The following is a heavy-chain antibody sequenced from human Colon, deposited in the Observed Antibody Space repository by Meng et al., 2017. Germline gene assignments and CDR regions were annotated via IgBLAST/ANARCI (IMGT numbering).Heavy chain of an antibody. Sequence: GSLRLSCAVYGGSLTGYYWSWIRQIPGKGLEWIGEINHGGSTNDNPSLKSRLTISVDTSKNEVSLKLHSVTAADTAVYYCARVDFRGNDQDSTGLGHWGQGTLVTSAS. D-gene: IGHD2-2*01. CDR3: ARVDFRGNDQDSTGLGH. V-gene: IGHV4-34*01. CDR1: GGSLTGYY. J-gene: IGHJ4*02. CDR2: INHGGST.